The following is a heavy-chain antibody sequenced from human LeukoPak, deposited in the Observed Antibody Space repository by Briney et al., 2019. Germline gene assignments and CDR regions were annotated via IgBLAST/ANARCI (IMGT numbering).Heavy chain of an antibody. Sequence: ETSETLSLTCTVSGYSISSGYYWGWIRQPPGKGLEWIGSIYHSGSTYYNPSLKSRVTISVDTSKNQFSLKLSSVTAADTAVYYCARVVDILTGYYNGANAFDIWGQGTMVTVSS. V-gene: IGHV4-38-2*02. CDR1: GYSISSGYY. J-gene: IGHJ3*02. D-gene: IGHD3-9*01. CDR3: ARVVDILTGYYNGANAFDI. CDR2: IYHSGST.